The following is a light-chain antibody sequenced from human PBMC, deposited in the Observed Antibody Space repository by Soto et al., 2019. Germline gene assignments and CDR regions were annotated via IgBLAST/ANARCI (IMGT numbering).Light chain of an antibody. CDR3: QKYNSAPLT. CDR1: QPIANY. Sequence: DVRMTQSPSSLSASVGDRVTITCRASQPIANYLAWYQQKPGKVPELLIYGASTLQSGVPSRLSGTASGTEFTLTLRSLQPEDGATEYGQKYNSAPLTCGGGTKVEMK. V-gene: IGKV1-27*01. J-gene: IGKJ4*01. CDR2: GAS.